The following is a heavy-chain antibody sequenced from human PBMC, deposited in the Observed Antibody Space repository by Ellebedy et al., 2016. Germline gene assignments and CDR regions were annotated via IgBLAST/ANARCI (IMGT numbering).Heavy chain of an antibody. D-gene: IGHD6-13*01. CDR3: ARVSVFSSSWFYGMDV. CDR2: ISYDGSNK. V-gene: IGHV3-30-3*01. CDR1: GFTFSSYA. Sequence: GGSLRLSCAASGFTFSSYAMHWVRQATGKGLEWVAVISYDGSNKYYADSVKGRFTISRDNSKNTLYLQMNSLRAEDTAVYYCARVSVFSSSWFYGMDVWGQGTTVTVSS. J-gene: IGHJ6*02.